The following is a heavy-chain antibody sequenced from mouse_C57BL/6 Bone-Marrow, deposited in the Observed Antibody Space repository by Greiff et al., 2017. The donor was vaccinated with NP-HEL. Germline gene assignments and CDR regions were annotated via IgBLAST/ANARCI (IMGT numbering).Heavy chain of an antibody. J-gene: IGHJ2*01. CDR1: GYTFTSYW. CDR2: IDPSDSYT. D-gene: IGHD1-1*01. Sequence: QVQLQQSGAELVRPGTSVKLSCKASGYTFTSYWMHWVKQRPGQGLEWIGVIDPSDSYTNYNQKFKGKATLTVDTSSSTAYMQLSSLTSEDSAVYYCASVVADYWGQGTTLTVSS. CDR3: ASVVADY. V-gene: IGHV1-59*01.